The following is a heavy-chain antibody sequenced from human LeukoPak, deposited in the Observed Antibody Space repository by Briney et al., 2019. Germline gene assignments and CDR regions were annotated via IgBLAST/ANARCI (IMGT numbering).Heavy chain of an antibody. Sequence: GASVKVSCKASGGTFSSYAISWVQQAPGQGLEWMGRIIPILGIANYAQKFQGRVTITADKSTSTAYMELSSLRSEDTAVYYCARETLQYSYGLGAFDIWGQGTMVTVSS. D-gene: IGHD5-18*01. J-gene: IGHJ3*02. CDR2: IIPILGIA. CDR1: GGTFSSYA. CDR3: ARETLQYSYGLGAFDI. V-gene: IGHV1-69*04.